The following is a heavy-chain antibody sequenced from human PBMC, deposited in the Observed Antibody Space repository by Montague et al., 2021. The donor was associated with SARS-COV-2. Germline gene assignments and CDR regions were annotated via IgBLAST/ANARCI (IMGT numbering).Heavy chain of an antibody. D-gene: IGHD3-22*01. CDR1: GGSISSGGYY. J-gene: IGHJ3*02. Sequence: TLSLTCTVYGGSISSGGYYWSCICHHPGMGLEWIGYIYYSGNTYYNPSLKSRVTISVDTSKNQFSLKLSSVTAADTAVYYCASSRINMIVVVDACDIWGQGTMATVSS. CDR3: ASSRINMIVVVDACDI. V-gene: IGHV4-31*03. CDR2: IYYSGNT.